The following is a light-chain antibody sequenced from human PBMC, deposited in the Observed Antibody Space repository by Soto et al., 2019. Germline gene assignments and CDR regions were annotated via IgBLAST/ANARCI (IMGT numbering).Light chain of an antibody. J-gene: IGKJ1*01. CDR1: QSVSGW. Sequence: DIQMTPSPSTLPASVGATVTVTCRASQSVSGWLAWYQQKPGEAPKLLIYDASALPRGVPSRFSGSGSGTKFTLTIASLQPDDFATYYCQQYETFSGTVGPGTKVDIK. CDR2: DAS. V-gene: IGKV1-5*01. CDR3: QQYETFSGT.